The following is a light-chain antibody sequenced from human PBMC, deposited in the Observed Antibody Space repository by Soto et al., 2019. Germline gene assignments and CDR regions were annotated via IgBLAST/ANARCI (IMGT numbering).Light chain of an antibody. CDR1: SSDVGGYNY. J-gene: IGLJ2*01. Sequence: QSALTQPASVSGSPGQSITISCTGTSSDVGGYNYVSWYQQHPGKAPKLMIYDVSNRPSGVSNCFSGSKSGNTASLTISGLQAEDEADYYCISYTSRSIIVVFGGGTKLTVL. V-gene: IGLV2-14*01. CDR2: DVS. CDR3: ISYTSRSIIVV.